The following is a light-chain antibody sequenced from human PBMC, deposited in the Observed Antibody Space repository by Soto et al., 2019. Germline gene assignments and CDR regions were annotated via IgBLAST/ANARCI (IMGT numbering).Light chain of an antibody. CDR1: QDISSS. CDR2: GAS. Sequence: AIQLTQSPSSLSASVGDRVTITCRASQDISSSLAWYQQKAGKAPKLLIYGASILQSGVPSGFSGSGFGTDFTLTISSLRAEDFAVYYCQQYGSSPLTFGGGTKVEIK. CDR3: QQYGSSPLT. J-gene: IGKJ4*01. V-gene: IGKV1-13*02.